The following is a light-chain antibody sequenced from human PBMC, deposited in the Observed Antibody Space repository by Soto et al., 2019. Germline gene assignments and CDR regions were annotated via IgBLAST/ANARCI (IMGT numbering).Light chain of an antibody. Sequence: VLIQPPSASGTPGQRVTISCSGSSSNIGSHTVNWYQQLPGTAPKLLICRDNQRPSGVPDRFCGSKSGTSASLAISGLQSEDEADYYCAAWDDNRPGYVFGTGTKVTVL. CDR3: AAWDDNRPGYV. CDR1: SSNIGSHT. V-gene: IGLV1-44*01. J-gene: IGLJ1*01. CDR2: RDN.